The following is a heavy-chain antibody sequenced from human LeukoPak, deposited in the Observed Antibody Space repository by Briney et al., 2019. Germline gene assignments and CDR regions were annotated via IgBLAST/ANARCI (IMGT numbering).Heavy chain of an antibody. J-gene: IGHJ4*02. Sequence: GGSLRLSCAASGFTFSIYSMNWVPQARGRGLEWVSSITSSRYIYYPNSVKGRFTMSIDNAKNSLYLTVNCLRADDTAVYYCARDLVLYGDYWGQGTLVTVSS. CDR3: ARDLVLYGDY. CDR2: ITSSRYI. V-gene: IGHV3-21*01. CDR1: GFTFSIYS. D-gene: IGHD4-17*01.